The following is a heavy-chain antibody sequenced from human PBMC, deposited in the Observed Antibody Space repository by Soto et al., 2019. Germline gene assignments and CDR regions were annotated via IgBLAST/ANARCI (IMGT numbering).Heavy chain of an antibody. CDR3: ATDPTPFAGPPRVYYGLDC. CDR2: IYSGGST. Sequence: GVSRSVPCTASGCTVSSNYMSWVGPAPGKGLEWVSVIYSGGSTYYADSVKGRFSISSDNFKDTLFLQPNTLRPEDTAVYYCATDPTPFAGPPRVYYGLDCWGQGTTVTVSS. V-gene: IGHV3-53*05. J-gene: IGHJ6*02. CDR1: GCTVSSNY.